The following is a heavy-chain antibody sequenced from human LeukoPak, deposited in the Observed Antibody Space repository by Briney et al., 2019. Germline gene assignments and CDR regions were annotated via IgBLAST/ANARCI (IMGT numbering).Heavy chain of an antibody. V-gene: IGHV4-39*07. D-gene: IGHD3-22*01. J-gene: IGHJ4*02. CDR1: GGSISSSSYY. Sequence: SETLSLTCTVSGGSISSSSYYWGWIRQPPGKGLEWIGSIYYSGSTNYNPSLKSRVTISVDTSKNQFSLKLSSVTAADTAVYYCAREGLDSSGYYPDYWGQGTLVTVSS. CDR3: AREGLDSSGYYPDY. CDR2: IYYSGST.